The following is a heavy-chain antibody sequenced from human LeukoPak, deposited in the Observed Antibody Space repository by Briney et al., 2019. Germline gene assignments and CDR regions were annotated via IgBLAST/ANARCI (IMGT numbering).Heavy chain of an antibody. Sequence: SETLSLTCTVSGGSISSYYWSWIRQPPGKGLEWIGYIYYSGSTNYNPSLKSRVTISVDTSKNQFSLKLSSVTAADTAVYYCAREPRYSGLNWFDPWGQGTLVTVSS. CDR1: GGSISSYY. CDR3: AREPRYSGLNWFDP. CDR2: IYYSGST. D-gene: IGHD5-12*01. V-gene: IGHV4-59*01. J-gene: IGHJ5*02.